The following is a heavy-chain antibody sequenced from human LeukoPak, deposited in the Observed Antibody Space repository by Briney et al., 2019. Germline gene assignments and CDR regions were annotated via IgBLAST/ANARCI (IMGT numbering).Heavy chain of an antibody. CDR3: VRQLSHYSYYYYMDV. Sequence: PSETLSLTCAVYGGSFSGYYWSWIRQPPGKGLEWIGEINHSGSTYYNPSLESRVTISVDTSKNQFSLKLSSVTAADTAVYYCVRQLSHYSYYYYMDVWGKGTTVTVSS. CDR2: INHSGST. J-gene: IGHJ6*03. CDR1: GGSFSGYY. D-gene: IGHD1-1*01. V-gene: IGHV4-34*01.